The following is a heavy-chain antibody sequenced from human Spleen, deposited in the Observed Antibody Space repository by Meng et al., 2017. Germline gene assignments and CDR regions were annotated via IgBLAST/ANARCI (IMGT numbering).Heavy chain of an antibody. Sequence: LRLSCAISGDSVSRNIVAWSWIRQSPSRGLEWLGRTYYRSKWFNEYAVFVESRITISADTSKNLVSLQLSSVTPEDTAVYYCVRGITVAGRFDYWGQGTLVTVSS. V-gene: IGHV6-1*01. CDR2: TYYRSKWFN. CDR3: VRGITVAGRFDY. J-gene: IGHJ4*02. CDR1: GDSVSRNIVA. D-gene: IGHD6-19*01.